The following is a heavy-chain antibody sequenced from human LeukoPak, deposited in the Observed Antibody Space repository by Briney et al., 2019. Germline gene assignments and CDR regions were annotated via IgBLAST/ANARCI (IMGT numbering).Heavy chain of an antibody. CDR1: GYTFTSYA. D-gene: IGHD3-10*01. CDR3: ARAGPYYYGSGSLGY. V-gene: IGHV1-3*01. CDR2: INAGNGNT. J-gene: IGHJ4*02. Sequence: ASVKVSCKASGYTFTSYAMHWVRQPPGQRLEWMGWINAGNGNTKYSQKFQGRVTITRDTSASTAYMELSSLRSEDTAVYYCARAGPYYYGSGSLGYWGQGTLVTVSS.